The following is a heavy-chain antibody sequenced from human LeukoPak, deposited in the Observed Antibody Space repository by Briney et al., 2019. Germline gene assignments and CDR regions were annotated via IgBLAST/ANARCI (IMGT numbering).Heavy chain of an antibody. CDR3: ASGWYDAGWFDP. D-gene: IGHD6-19*01. CDR1: GDSVSSNSAA. J-gene: IGHJ5*02. CDR2: TYYRSKWYN. Sequence: SQTLSLTCVVSGDSVSSNSAAWNWIRQSPSRGLEWLGRTYYRSKWYNDYAVSVKSRITINPDTSKNQFSLQLNSVTPEDTAVYYCASGWYDAGWFDPWGQGTLVTVSS. V-gene: IGHV6-1*01.